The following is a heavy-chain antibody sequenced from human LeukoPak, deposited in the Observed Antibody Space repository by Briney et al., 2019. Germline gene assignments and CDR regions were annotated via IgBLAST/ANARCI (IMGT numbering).Heavy chain of an antibody. J-gene: IGHJ5*02. CDR1: GYTFTGYY. D-gene: IGHD3-3*01. CDR3: ARKAHFGVVNCIDP. CDR2: INPNSGGT. Sequence: GASVKVSCKASGYTFTGYYMHWVRQAPGQGLEWMGWINPNSGGTNYAQKFQGRVTMTRDTSISTAYMELSRLRSDDTAVYYCARKAHFGVVNCIDPWGQGTLVTVSS. V-gene: IGHV1-2*02.